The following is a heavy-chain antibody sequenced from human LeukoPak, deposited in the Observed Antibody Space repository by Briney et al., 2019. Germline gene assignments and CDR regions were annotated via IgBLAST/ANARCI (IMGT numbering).Heavy chain of an antibody. J-gene: IGHJ4*02. D-gene: IGHD2-21*02. V-gene: IGHV3-30*18. CDR2: ISSDGSNK. CDR1: GFTLSTYG. CDR3: AKPQVTANWYYFHY. Sequence: GGSLRLSRAASGFTLSTYGMHWVRQAPGKGLEWVAVISSDGSNKFYADSVKGRFTISRDGSKNTLYLQMNSLRPDDTAVYFCAKPQVTANWYYFHYWGQGTLVTVSS.